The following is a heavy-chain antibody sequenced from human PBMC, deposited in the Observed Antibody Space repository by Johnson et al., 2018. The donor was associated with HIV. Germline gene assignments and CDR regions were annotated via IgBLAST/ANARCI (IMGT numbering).Heavy chain of an antibody. J-gene: IGHJ3*02. V-gene: IGHV3-30*04. CDR3: ARGVLAFDI. CDR1: GFTFSSYA. Sequence: QVQLVESGGGVVQPGRSLRLSCAASGFTFSSYAMHWVRQAPGKGLEWVAVISYDGSNKYYADSVKGRFTISRDNSKNTPYLQMNSLRAEDTAVYYCARGVLAFDIWGQGTMVTVSS. CDR2: ISYDGSNK. D-gene: IGHD5/OR15-5a*01.